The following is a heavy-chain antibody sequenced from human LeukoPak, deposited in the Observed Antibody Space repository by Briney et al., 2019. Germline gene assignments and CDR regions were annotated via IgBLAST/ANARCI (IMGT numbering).Heavy chain of an antibody. J-gene: IGHJ4*02. Sequence: GGSLSLSCAASGFTFSSYWMSWVRQAPGKGLEWVANIKPDGSEKNYVASVKGRFTISRDHAKSSLYLQMSGLRAEDTAVDFCATMRIWGQGTLVTVSS. CDR1: GFTFSSYW. CDR3: ATMRI. V-gene: IGHV3-7*01. CDR2: IKPDGSEK.